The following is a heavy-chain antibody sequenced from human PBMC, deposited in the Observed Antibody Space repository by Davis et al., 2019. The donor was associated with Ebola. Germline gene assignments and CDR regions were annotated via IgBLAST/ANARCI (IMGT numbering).Heavy chain of an antibody. V-gene: IGHV4-59*02. Sequence: PSETLSLTCTVSGGSVSSYYWNWIRQPPGKGLEWIGDIHYSGNSDYNPSLKSRVTMSVDTSKNQFSLNLSSVTAADTAVYYCAAIYGWAFGYYYLDVWGRGTTVTVSS. CDR2: IHYSGNS. CDR3: AAIYGWAFGYYYLDV. CDR1: GGSVSSYY. J-gene: IGHJ6*03. D-gene: IGHD2-2*02.